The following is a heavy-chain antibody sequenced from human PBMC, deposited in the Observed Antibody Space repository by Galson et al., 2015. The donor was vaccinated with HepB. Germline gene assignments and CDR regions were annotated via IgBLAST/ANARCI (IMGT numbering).Heavy chain of an antibody. CDR2: IYTSGST. D-gene: IGHD2-21*02. CDR3: ARGTTYCGGDCRPFDY. Sequence: TLSLTCTVSGGSISSGSYYWSWIRQHPGKGLEWIGRIYTSGSTNYNPSLKSRVTISVDTSKNQFSLKLSSVTAADTAVYYCARGTTYCGGDCRPFDYWGQGTLVTVSS. J-gene: IGHJ4*02. CDR1: GGSISSGSYY. V-gene: IGHV4-61*02.